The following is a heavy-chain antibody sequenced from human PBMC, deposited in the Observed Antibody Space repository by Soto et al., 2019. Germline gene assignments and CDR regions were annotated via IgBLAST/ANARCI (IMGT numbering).Heavy chain of an antibody. V-gene: IGHV3-66*01. Sequence: EVQLVESGGGLVQPGGSLRLSCAASGFTVSSYYMTWVRQAPGQGLEWVSVISSGGSTYYADSVKGRFPISRDNSKNTLYLKMNRLRAADTAVYYCARDTLGGAYNFWHGGQGTLVTVSS. J-gene: IGHJ4*02. D-gene: IGHD3-3*01. CDR3: ARDTLGGAYNFWH. CDR2: ISSGGST. CDR1: GFTVSSYY.